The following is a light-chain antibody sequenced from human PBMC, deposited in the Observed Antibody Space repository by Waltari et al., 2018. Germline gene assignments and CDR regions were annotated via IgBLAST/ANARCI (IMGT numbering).Light chain of an antibody. V-gene: IGLV2-23*02. CDR3: CSYAGTASPWV. J-gene: IGLJ3*02. CDR2: EVA. CDR1: SSDVATSDL. Sequence: QSALTQPASVSGSPGQSITISCIGNSSDVATSDLVSWYQQNPGKAPKLIISEVAKRPSGVSPRFSGSKSGNTASLTISGLQPEDEAHYYCCSYAGTASPWVFGGGAKLTVL.